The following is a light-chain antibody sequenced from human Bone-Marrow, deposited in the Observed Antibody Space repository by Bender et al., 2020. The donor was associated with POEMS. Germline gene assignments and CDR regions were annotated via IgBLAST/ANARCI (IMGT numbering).Light chain of an antibody. Sequence: QSVLTQPPSASGTPGQSVIISCSGTDSNFGGNNVNWYQHLPGTAPRRVFYSNCQRPSGVPDRFPGSKSGTSASLAISDIQCEEEGEYYSSSGEESLSDWEFRGGTKLNVL. CDR3: SSGEESLSDWE. V-gene: IGLV1-44*01. CDR2: SNC. CDR1: DSNFGGNN. J-gene: IGLJ3*02.